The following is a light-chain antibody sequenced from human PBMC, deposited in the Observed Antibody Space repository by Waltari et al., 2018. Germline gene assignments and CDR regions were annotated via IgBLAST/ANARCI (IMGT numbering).Light chain of an antibody. J-gene: IGLJ1*01. CDR2: DVS. CDR1: VSDVGDYNY. CDR3: CSYSISNIV. V-gene: IGLV2-14*03. Sequence: QSALTQPASVSGSPGQSLTISCTAPVSDVGDYNYVSWYQQHTGAAPKLIIYDVSNRPSGVPHRFSGSKSGNTASLTISGLQTEDEADYYCCSYSISNIVFGSGTKVTVL.